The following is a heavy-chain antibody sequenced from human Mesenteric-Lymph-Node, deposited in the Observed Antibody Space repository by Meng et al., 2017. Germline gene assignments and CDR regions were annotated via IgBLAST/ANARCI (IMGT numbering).Heavy chain of an antibody. Sequence: SVKVSCKASGYSFISYGISWVRQAPGQGLEWMGGIIPIFGTANYAQKFQGRVTITADKSTSTAYMELSSLRSEDTAVYYCARDPYCSGGSCYSGDYYYGMDVWGQGTTVTVSS. D-gene: IGHD2-15*01. V-gene: IGHV1-69*06. CDR2: IIPIFGTA. CDR1: GYSFISYG. J-gene: IGHJ6*02. CDR3: ARDPYCSGGSCYSGDYYYGMDV.